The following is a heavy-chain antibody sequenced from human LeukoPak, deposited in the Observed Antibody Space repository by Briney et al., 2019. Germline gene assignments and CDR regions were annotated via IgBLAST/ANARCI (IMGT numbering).Heavy chain of an antibody. V-gene: IGHV3-21*01. CDR2: ISSSSSYI. CDR3: AREELTGDLDY. D-gene: IGHD7-27*01. CDR1: GFTFSRHS. Sequence: GGSLRLSCAASGFTFSRHSINWVRQAPGKGLEWVSSISSSSSYIYYADSVKGRFTISRDNAKNSLYLQMSSLRAEDTAVYYCAREELTGDLDYWGQGTLVTVSS. J-gene: IGHJ4*02.